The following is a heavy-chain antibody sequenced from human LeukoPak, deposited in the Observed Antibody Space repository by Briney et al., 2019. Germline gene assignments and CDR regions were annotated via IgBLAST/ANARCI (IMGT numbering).Heavy chain of an antibody. CDR3: ARVIGYSGYDLGAFDI. Sequence: GESLKISCKGSGYSFTSYCIGWVRQMPGKGLEWMGIIYPGESDTRYSPSFQGQVTISADKSISTAYLQWSSLKASDTAMYYCARVIGYSGYDLGAFDIWGQGTMVTVSS. J-gene: IGHJ3*02. D-gene: IGHD5-12*01. CDR2: IYPGESDT. V-gene: IGHV5-51*01. CDR1: GYSFTSYC.